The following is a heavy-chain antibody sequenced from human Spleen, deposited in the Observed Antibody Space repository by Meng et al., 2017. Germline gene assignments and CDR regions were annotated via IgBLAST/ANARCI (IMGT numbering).Heavy chain of an antibody. CDR3: ARDDDFGNYFNL. CDR1: GYTFTNYG. CDR2: ISAYVVNT. J-gene: IGHJ4*02. Sequence: VQSGQYGPEVKKPGASVQGSCKASGYTFTNYGVSWLRQAPGQGLEWMGWISAYVVNTNFAQKFQGRVTMTTDTSTSTTYMELRSLTSDDTAVYYCARDDDFGNYFNLWGQGTLVTVSS. V-gene: IGHV1-18*01. D-gene: IGHD4-17*01.